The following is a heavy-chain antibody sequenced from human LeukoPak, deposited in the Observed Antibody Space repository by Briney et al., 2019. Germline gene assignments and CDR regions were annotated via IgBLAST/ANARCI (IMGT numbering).Heavy chain of an antibody. CDR3: ARDRIFVVAPAAKTYGMDV. CDR1: GFTFSSYS. V-gene: IGHV3-21*01. D-gene: IGHD2-2*01. CDR2: ISSSSSYI. Sequence: GGSLRLSCAASGFTFSSYSMNWVRQAPGKGLEWVSSISSSSSYIYYADSVKGRFTISRDNAKNSLYLQMNSLRAEDTAVYYCARDRIFVVAPAAKTYGMDVWGQGTTVTVSS. J-gene: IGHJ6*02.